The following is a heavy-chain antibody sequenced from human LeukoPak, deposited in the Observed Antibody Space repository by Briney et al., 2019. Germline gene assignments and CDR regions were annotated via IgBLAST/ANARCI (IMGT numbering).Heavy chain of an antibody. D-gene: IGHD6-25*01. J-gene: IGHJ4*02. CDR1: GGSISSSSYY. Sequence: SETLSLTCTVSGGSISSSSYYWGWLRQPPGKGLEWIGTIYYSGSTYYNPSLKSRLTISVDTSKNQFSLKLSSVAAADTSVYYCARRGSGGSEFDYWGQGTLVTVSS. V-gene: IGHV4-39*01. CDR2: IYYSGST. CDR3: ARRGSGGSEFDY.